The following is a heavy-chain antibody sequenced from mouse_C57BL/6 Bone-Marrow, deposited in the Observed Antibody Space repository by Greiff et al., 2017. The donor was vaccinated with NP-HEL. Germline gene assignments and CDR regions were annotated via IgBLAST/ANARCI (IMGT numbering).Heavy chain of an antibody. D-gene: IGHD1-1*01. CDR3: LSSYGIYAMDY. Sequence: QVQLQQPGAELVKPGASVKLSCKASGYTFTSYWMHWVKQRPGQGLEWIGMIHPNSGSTNYNEKFKSKATLTVDKSSSTAYMQLSSLTSEDSAVYYCLSSYGIYAMDYWGQGTSVTVSS. J-gene: IGHJ4*01. CDR2: IHPNSGST. CDR1: GYTFTSYW. V-gene: IGHV1-64*01.